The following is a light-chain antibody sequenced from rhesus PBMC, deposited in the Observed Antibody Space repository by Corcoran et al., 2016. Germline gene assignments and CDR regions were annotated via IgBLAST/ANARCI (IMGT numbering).Light chain of an antibody. V-gene: IGKV1-21*01. Sequence: DIQMTQSPSSLSASVGDRVTITCRASQGISSWLAWYQQKPGKAPKLLIYKASRLQSGGPSRFRGFGSRTDFTFTISSLLPESFATYSCPQSNSAPLTFGGGTKVEIK. CDR1: QGISSW. CDR2: KAS. CDR3: PQSNSAPLT. J-gene: IGKJ4*01.